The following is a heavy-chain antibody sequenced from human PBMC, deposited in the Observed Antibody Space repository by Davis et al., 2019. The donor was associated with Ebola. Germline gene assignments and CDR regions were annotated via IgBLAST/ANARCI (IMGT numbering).Heavy chain of an antibody. CDR1: GFTFNNCG. D-gene: IGHD3-3*01. CDR3: ARDDQEWLPHY. CDR2: ISYDGNKK. J-gene: IGHJ4*02. Sequence: PGGSLRLSCVASGFTFNNCGIQWVRQAPGKGLEWVTIISYDGNKKYYADSVKGRFSISRDNSKNTVYLQMDSLRTEDTAVYYCARDDQEWLPHYWGQGTLVTVSS. V-gene: IGHV3-30*03.